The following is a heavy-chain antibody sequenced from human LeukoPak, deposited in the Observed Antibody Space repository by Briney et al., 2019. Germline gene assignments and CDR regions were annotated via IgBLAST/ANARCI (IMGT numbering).Heavy chain of an antibody. J-gene: IGHJ6*03. CDR2: IYYSGST. D-gene: IGHD6-19*01. V-gene: IGHV4-59*01. CDR1: GGSTSSYY. Sequence: SETLSLTCTVSGGSTSSYYWSWIRQPPGKGLEWIGYIYYSGSTNYNPSLKSRVTISVDTSKNQFSLKLSSVTAADTAVYYCARDKCSSGPTHYYYMDVWGKGTTVTVSS. CDR3: ARDKCSSGPTHYYYMDV.